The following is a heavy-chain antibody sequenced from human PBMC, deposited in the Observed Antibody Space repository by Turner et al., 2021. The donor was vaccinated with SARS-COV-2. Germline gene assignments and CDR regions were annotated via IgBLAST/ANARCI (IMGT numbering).Heavy chain of an antibody. D-gene: IGHD6-13*01. V-gene: IGHV3-74*01. CDR3: TRRGIAAAGNDY. CDR2: ISSDGSSA. J-gene: IGHJ4*02. CDR1: GFTFSDHW. Sequence: VQLVESGGDFVHPGGSLRLSCVGSGFTFSDHWMHWVRQGPGKGLVWVSRISSDGSSASYGCSVRGRFTVSRDNAKNTLYLQMNSLRPDDTGVYYCTRRGIAAAGNDYWGQGTLVTVSS.